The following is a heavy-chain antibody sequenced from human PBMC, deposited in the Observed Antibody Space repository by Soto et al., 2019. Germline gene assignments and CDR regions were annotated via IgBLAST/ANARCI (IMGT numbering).Heavy chain of an antibody. V-gene: IGHV3-21*01. CDR3: AGDDTGLAGIDY. J-gene: IGHJ4*02. Sequence: EVQLVESGGGLVKPGGSLRLSCAASGFTFSSYSMNWVRQAPGKGLEWVSSISSSSSYIYYADSVKGRFTISRDNAKNSRYLQMNSLRAEDTAVYYCAGDDTGLAGIDYCGQGTLVTVSS. CDR1: GFTFSSYS. D-gene: IGHD5-18*01. CDR2: ISSSSSYI.